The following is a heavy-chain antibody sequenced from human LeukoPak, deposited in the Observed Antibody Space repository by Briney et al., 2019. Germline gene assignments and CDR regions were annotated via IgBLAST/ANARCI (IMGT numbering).Heavy chain of an antibody. V-gene: IGHV1-18*01. CDR2: ISAYNGNT. Sequence: ASVKVSCKASGYTFTSYGISWVRQAPGQGLEWMGWISAYNGNTNYAQKPLGRVTMTTDTSTSKAYMELRSLRSDDTAVYYCARVLTRIVVVPAAMAYWGQGTLVTVSS. J-gene: IGHJ4*02. CDR1: GYTFTSYG. CDR3: ARVLTRIVVVPAAMAY. D-gene: IGHD2-2*01.